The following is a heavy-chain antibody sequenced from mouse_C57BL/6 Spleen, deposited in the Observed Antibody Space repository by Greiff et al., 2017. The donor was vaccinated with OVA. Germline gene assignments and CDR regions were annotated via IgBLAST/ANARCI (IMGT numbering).Heavy chain of an antibody. J-gene: IGHJ2*01. V-gene: IGHV1-82*01. D-gene: IGHD1-1*01. CDR1: GYAFSSSW. CDR3: ARWSTTVVGFDY. Sequence: VKLMESGPELVKPGASVKISCKASGYAFSSSWMNWVKQRPGKGLEWIGRIYPGDGDTNYNGKFKGKATLTADKSSSTAYMQLSSLTSEDSAVYFCARWSTTVVGFDYWGQGTTLTVSS. CDR2: IYPGDGDT.